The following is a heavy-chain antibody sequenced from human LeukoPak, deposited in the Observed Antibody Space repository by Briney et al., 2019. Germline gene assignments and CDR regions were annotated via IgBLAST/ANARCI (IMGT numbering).Heavy chain of an antibody. CDR3: ARDPYSGGYGPYYYYYMDV. D-gene: IGHD1-26*01. V-gene: IGHV3-23*01. J-gene: IGHJ6*03. Sequence: GGSLRLSWAASGFTFRNYAMYWVRQSPGKGLDGVSLISNSDDTTYYADSVKGRFTISRDNSKSTLYLQMNSLRAEDTAVYYCARDPYSGGYGPYYYYYMDVWGKGTTVTISS. CDR1: GFTFRNYA. CDR2: ISNSDDTT.